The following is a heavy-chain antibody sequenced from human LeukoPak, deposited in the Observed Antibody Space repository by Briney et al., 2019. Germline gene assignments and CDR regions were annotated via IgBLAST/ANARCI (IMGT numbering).Heavy chain of an antibody. V-gene: IGHV5-51*01. Sequence: GESLQIPCKGSGYSFTSYWIGWVRQMPGKGLEWMGIIYPGDSDTRYSPSFQGQVTISADKSISTAYLQWSSLKASDTAMYYCARHLPDYLIDYWGQGTLVTVSS. CDR1: GYSFTSYW. D-gene: IGHD4-11*01. CDR2: IYPGDSDT. CDR3: ARHLPDYLIDY. J-gene: IGHJ4*02.